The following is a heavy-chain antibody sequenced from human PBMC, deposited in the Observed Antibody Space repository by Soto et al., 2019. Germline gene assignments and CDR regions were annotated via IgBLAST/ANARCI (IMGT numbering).Heavy chain of an antibody. CDR1: GCTLSSYP. J-gene: IGHJ5*01. CDR3: ARNMAKPTYDS. Sequence: EVQLLESGGGLVQPGGSLRLSCTASGCTLSSYPMTWVRQAPGKGLEWVSAIDGTGAYIYYINSVKGRFTISRDNSKNTLYLQMNSLRAEDTAVYYCARNMAKPTYDSWGQGTLVTVSP. V-gene: IGHV3-23*01. CDR2: IDGTGAYI. D-gene: IGHD1-1*01.